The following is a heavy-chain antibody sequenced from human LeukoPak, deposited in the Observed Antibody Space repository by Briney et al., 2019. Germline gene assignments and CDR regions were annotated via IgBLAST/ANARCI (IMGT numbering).Heavy chain of an antibody. CDR3: AKGGYAGYCSGGSCKLFDY. CDR1: GFTFSSYA. D-gene: IGHD2-15*01. J-gene: IGHJ4*02. V-gene: IGHV3-23*01. CDR2: ISGSGGST. Sequence: PGGSLRLSCAASGFTFSSYAMSWVRQAPGKGLEWVSAISGSGGSTYYADSVKGRFTISRDNSKNTLYLQMNSLRAEDTAVYYCAKGGYAGYCSGGSCKLFDYWGQGTLVTVSS.